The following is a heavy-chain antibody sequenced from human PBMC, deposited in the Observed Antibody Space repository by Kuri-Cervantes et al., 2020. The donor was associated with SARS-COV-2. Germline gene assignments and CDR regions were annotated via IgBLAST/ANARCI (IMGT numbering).Heavy chain of an antibody. CDR2: IRYDGSNK. CDR1: GFTFSSYG. Sequence: GGSLRLSCAASGFTFSSYGMHWVRQAPGKGLEWVAFIRYDGSNKYYADSVKGRFTISRDNSKNTLYLQMNSLRAEDTAVYYCARDAVAAAGSEWFDPWGQGTLVTVSS. V-gene: IGHV3-30*02. CDR3: ARDAVAAAGSEWFDP. J-gene: IGHJ5*02. D-gene: IGHD6-13*01.